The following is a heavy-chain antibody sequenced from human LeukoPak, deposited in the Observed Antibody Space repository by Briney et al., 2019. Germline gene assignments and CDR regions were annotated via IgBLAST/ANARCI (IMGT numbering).Heavy chain of an antibody. D-gene: IGHD4-23*01. CDR3: ATAKFGGNSYFDY. CDR2: INPSGGST. CDR1: GGTFSSYA. Sequence: ASVKVSCKASGGTFSSYAISWVRQAPGQGFEWMGIINPSGGSTNYAQKFQGRVTMTRDTSTSTVYMELSSLRSEDTAVYYCATAKFGGNSYFDYWGQGTLVTVSS. J-gene: IGHJ4*02. V-gene: IGHV1-46*01.